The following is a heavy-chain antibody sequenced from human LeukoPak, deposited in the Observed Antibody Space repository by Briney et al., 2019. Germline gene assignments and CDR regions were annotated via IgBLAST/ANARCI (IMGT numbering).Heavy chain of an antibody. V-gene: IGHV1-69*01. CDR2: IIPIFGTA. D-gene: IGHD3-10*01. CDR1: GGTFSSYA. J-gene: IGHJ1*01. Sequence: SVKVSCKASGGTFSSYAISRVRQAPGQGLEWMGGIIPIFGTANYAQKFQGRVTITADESTSTAYMELSSLRSEDTAVYYCARVMVRGVIISYFQHWGQGTLVTVSS. CDR3: ARVMVRGVIISYFQH.